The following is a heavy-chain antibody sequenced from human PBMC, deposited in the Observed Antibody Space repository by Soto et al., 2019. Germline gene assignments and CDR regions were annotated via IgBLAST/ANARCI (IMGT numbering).Heavy chain of an antibody. CDR3: AKDIYDILTGYSRGDGLDL. Sequence: DVQLGESGGDLVQPGMSLRLSCTASGFKFDDYAMHWVRQAPGKGLAWVSGISWKSGSMNYADSVKGRFTISRDNAKNSLYLQMNSLRSEDTALYYCAKDIYDILTGYSRGDGLDLWGHGTMVTVSS. J-gene: IGHJ3*01. CDR2: ISWKSGSM. V-gene: IGHV3-9*01. CDR1: GFKFDDYA. D-gene: IGHD3-9*01.